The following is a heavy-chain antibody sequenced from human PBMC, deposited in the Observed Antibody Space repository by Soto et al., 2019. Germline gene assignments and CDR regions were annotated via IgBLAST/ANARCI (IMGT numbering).Heavy chain of an antibody. V-gene: IGHV4-61*01. J-gene: IGHJ4*02. D-gene: IGHD6-19*01. CDR2: VYYSGST. CDR1: GGSVTSGSYY. Sequence: QVQLQESGPGLVKPSETLSLTCTVSGGSVTSGSYYWSWIRQPPGKGLEWIGYVYYSGSTTYNPSNRRRGTQSVATYKNHSSLKLSSVTAADTAVYYCARDQGIAVAVFDYGGQGTLVTVSS. CDR3: ARDQGIAVAVFDY.